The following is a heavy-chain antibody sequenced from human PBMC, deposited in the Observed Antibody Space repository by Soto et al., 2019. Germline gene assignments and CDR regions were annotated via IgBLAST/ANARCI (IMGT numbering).Heavy chain of an antibody. D-gene: IGHD1-26*01. J-gene: IGHJ5*01. CDR1: GFDFSSHT. V-gene: IGHV3-23*01. CDR3: ARRQVGATKGKSWFDS. CDR2: IGNSGDIS. Sequence: GGSLRLSCSASGFDFSSHTMIWVRQAPGKGLEWVASIGNSGDISNYGDSVKGRFTISRDNSKNTLYLQMNSLRAEDTALYFCARRQVGATKGKSWFDSWGQGTLVTVSS.